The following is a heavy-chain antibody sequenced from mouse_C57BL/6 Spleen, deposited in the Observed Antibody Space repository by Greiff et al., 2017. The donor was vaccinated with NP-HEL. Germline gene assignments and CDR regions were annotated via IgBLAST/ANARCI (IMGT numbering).Heavy chain of an antibody. D-gene: IGHD2-3*01. CDR1: GFTFSSYA. CDR2: ISSGGDYI. Sequence: EVQVVESGEGLVKPGGSLKLSCAASGFTFSSYAMSWVRQTPEKRLEWVAYISSGGDYIYYADTVKGRFTISRDNARNTLYLQMSSLKSEDTAMYYCTRDNPNDGYPAWFAYWGQGTLVTVSA. CDR3: TRDNPNDGYPAWFAY. J-gene: IGHJ3*01. V-gene: IGHV5-9-1*02.